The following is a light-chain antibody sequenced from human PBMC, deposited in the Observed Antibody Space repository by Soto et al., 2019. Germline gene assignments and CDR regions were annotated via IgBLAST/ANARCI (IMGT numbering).Light chain of an antibody. Sequence: ENVLTQSPGTLSLSPGERATLSCRASQSVSTSYLAWYQQKGGQDHRLLIYGASSRATGIPARFSGSGSGKDFTLTISRLEPEECAVYYCQQYGSFPLTFGGGTKVEI. CDR2: GAS. CDR1: QSVSTSY. V-gene: IGKV3-20*01. CDR3: QQYGSFPLT. J-gene: IGKJ4*01.